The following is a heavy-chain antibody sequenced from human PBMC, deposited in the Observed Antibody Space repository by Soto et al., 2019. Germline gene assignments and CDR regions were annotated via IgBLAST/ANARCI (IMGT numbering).Heavy chain of an antibody. V-gene: IGHV1-2*02. J-gene: IGHJ6*02. CDR3: ARDVGYCTVTICHHYNASHV. Sequence: ASVKVSCKACGYTFTGYYMHWVRQAPGQGLEWMAWISPNSGDSKYAQKFQDRVTVTRDTSISTAYMEMSRLRSDDTAVYYCARDVGYCTVTICHHYNASHVSGQGTTLTVS. D-gene: IGHD2-8*02. CDR2: ISPNSGDS. CDR1: GYTFTGYY.